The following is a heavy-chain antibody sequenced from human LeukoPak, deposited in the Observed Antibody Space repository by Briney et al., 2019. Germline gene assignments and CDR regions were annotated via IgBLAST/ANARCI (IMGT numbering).Heavy chain of an antibody. Sequence: PGMSLRLSCAASGFTFSSYGMHWVRQAPGKGLEWVAVISYDGSNKYYADSVKGRFTISRDNSKNTLYLQMNSLRAEGTAVYYCAKPITMVQGVIREGDYWGQGTLVTVSS. CDR3: AKPITMVQGVIREGDY. V-gene: IGHV3-30*18. D-gene: IGHD3-10*01. CDR2: ISYDGSNK. CDR1: GFTFSSYG. J-gene: IGHJ4*02.